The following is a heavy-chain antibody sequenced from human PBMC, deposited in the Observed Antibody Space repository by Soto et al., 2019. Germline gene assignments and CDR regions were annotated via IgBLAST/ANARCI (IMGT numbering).Heavy chain of an antibody. J-gene: IGHJ6*03. V-gene: IGHV3-23*01. D-gene: IGHD2-2*01. CDR1: GFTFSNNA. CDR2: ISGNGGST. Sequence: GGSLRLSCAVSGFTFSNNAMSWVRQAPGKGLEWFSAISGNGGSTYYADSVKGRFTISGENSKKTLYLHMNSLRAEDTAVYYCAKDSIVVVPGAIVSRRGDYMDVWGKGTTVTVSS. CDR3: AKDSIVVVPGAIVSRRGDYMDV.